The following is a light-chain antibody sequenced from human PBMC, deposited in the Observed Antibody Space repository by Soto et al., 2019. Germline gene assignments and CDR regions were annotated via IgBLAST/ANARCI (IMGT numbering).Light chain of an antibody. CDR2: VNI. CDR3: QSYDSSLSGGV. CDR1: SSNIGAGSD. J-gene: IGLJ3*02. Sequence: QSVLTQPPSVSGAPGQRVTISCTGSSSNIGAGSDVHWYQQLPGIAPKLLIFVNINRPSGVPDRFSGSKSGTSASLAITGLQAEDEAVYYCQSYDSSLSGGVFGGGTKLTVL. V-gene: IGLV1-40*01.